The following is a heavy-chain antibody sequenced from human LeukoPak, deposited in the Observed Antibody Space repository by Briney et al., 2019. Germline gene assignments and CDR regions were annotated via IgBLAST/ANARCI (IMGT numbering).Heavy chain of an antibody. CDR1: GGSISSSSYY. V-gene: IGHV4-39*07. Sequence: SETLSLTCTVSGGSISSSSYYWGWIRQPPGKGLEWIGSIYYSGSTYYNPSLKSRVAISVDTSKNQFSLKLSSVTAADTAVYYCARAIYSSSSDLGGWFDPWGQGTLVTVSS. D-gene: IGHD6-6*01. CDR2: IYYSGST. CDR3: ARAIYSSSSDLGGWFDP. J-gene: IGHJ5*02.